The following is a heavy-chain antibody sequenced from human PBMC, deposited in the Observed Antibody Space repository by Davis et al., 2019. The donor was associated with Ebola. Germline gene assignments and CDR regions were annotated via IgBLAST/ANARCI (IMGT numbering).Heavy chain of an antibody. Sequence: GESLKISCSVSGFTFSTYAMHWVRQAPGRGLEYVSAINNNGDTTYYTDSVKGRFTISRDNSKNMLYLQMSSLRPEDTAVYYCVKDRGFLIRDFDYWGQGALVTVSS. CDR2: INNNGDTT. CDR3: VKDRGFLIRDFDY. J-gene: IGHJ4*02. D-gene: IGHD3-10*01. CDR1: GFTFSTYA. V-gene: IGHV3-64D*06.